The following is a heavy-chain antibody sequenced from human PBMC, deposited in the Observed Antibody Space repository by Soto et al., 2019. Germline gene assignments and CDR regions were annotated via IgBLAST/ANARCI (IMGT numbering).Heavy chain of an antibody. Sequence: GSLRLSCESSGFTFSSSAMTWVRQAPGKGPEWVSAIRGSGSNRFYADSVRGRFTISRDNSKNMLYLQMNSLRVEDTALYYCARDLRLSRRGYDLEQSPAYWGRGTLVTVSS. CDR1: GFTFSSSA. CDR2: IRGSGSNR. D-gene: IGHD5-12*01. V-gene: IGHV3-23*01. CDR3: ARDLRLSRRGYDLEQSPAY. J-gene: IGHJ4*02.